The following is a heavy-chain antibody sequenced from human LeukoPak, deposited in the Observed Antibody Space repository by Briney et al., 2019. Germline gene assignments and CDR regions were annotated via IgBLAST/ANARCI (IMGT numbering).Heavy chain of an antibody. CDR3: ARDLVGATA. J-gene: IGHJ5*02. Sequence: GGSLRLSCAASEFSVGSNYMTWVRQAPGKGLEWVSLIYSGGSTYYADSVKGRFTISRDNSKNTLYLQMNSLRAEDTAVYFCARDLVGATAWGQGTLVTVSS. D-gene: IGHD1-26*01. V-gene: IGHV3-66*01. CDR2: IYSGGST. CDR1: EFSVGSNY.